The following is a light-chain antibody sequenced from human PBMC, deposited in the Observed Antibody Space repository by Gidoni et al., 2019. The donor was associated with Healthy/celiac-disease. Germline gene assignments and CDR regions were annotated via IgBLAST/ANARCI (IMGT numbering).Light chain of an antibody. V-gene: IGKV1-39*01. CDR3: QQSYSTLLT. CDR2: AAS. J-gene: IGKJ4*01. CDR1: QSISSY. Sequence: DIQMTQSPSSLSASVGDRVTITCRASQSISSYLNWYQQKPGKAPKLLIYAASSLQSGVPSRCSGSGSGTDVTLTISSLQPEDVATYYCQQSYSTLLTFGGGTKVEIK.